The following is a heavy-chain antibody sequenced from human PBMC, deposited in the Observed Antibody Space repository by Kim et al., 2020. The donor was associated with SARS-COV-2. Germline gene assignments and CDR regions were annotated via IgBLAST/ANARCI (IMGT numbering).Heavy chain of an antibody. D-gene: IGHD1-26*01. CDR2: AFYRSKWYI. Sequence: SQTLSLTCAVSGDSVSSNRSSWTWIRQSPSRGLEWLGRAFYRSKWYIDYAPSVKSRIIINPDTSKNQFSLQLNSVTPEDTAVYYCGRGWSALDVWDQGTTVTVSS. CDR1: GDSVSSNRSS. CDR3: GRGWSALDV. J-gene: IGHJ6*02. V-gene: IGHV6-1*01.